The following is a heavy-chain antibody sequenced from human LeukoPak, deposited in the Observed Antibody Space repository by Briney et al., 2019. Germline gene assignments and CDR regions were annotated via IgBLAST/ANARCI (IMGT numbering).Heavy chain of an antibody. CDR3: AKAGGVVPTTIFDC. CDR2: IYYSGST. J-gene: IGHJ4*02. CDR1: GGSISSGGYY. D-gene: IGHD2-15*01. Sequence: PSETLSLTRTVSGGSISSGGYYWSWIRQHPGKGLEWIGYIYYSGSTYYNPSLKSRVTISVDTSENQFSLKLSSVTAADTAVYYCAKAGGVVPTTIFDCWGQGTLVTVSS. V-gene: IGHV4-31*03.